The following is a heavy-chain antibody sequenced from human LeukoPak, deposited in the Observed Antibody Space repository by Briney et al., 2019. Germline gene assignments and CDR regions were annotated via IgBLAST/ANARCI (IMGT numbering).Heavy chain of an antibody. CDR1: GFTVSSSY. J-gene: IGHJ4*02. D-gene: IGHD5-18*01. CDR3: AKGYNYAYEY. Sequence: GGSLRLSCAASGFTVSSSYMSWVRQAPGKGLEWVSLIYSGGSTYYAASVKGRFTISSDNFKNTLYLQMNRLRREDTAVYYCAKGYNYAYEYWGQGTLVTVSS. V-gene: IGHV3-53*01. CDR2: IYSGGST.